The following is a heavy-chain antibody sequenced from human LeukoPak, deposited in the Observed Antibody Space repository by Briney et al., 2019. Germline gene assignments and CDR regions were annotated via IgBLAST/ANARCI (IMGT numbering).Heavy chain of an antibody. D-gene: IGHD3-10*01. V-gene: IGHV4-59*08. CDR1: GGSISSYY. J-gene: IGHJ6*03. CDR3: ARDRGRWFGEPPDYYYYMDV. CDR2: IYYSGST. Sequence: SETLSHTCTVSGGSISSYYWSWIRQPPGKGLEWIGYIYYSGSTNYNPSLKSRVTISVDTSKNQFSLKLSSVTAADTAVYYCARDRGRWFGEPPDYYYYMDVWGKGTTVTISS.